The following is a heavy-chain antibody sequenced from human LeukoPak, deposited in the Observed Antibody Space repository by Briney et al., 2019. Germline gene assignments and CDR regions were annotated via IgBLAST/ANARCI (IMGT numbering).Heavy chain of an antibody. J-gene: IGHJ5*02. CDR3: ARDYYMLRGLHWFDP. Sequence: SKTLSLTCTVSGGSISSGDYYWSWIRQPPGKGLEWVGYIYYSGSTYYNPSLKSRLTISVDTSKNQFSLKLSSVTAADTAVYYCARDYYMLRGLHWFDPWGQGTLVTVSS. D-gene: IGHD3-10*01. V-gene: IGHV4-30-4*08. CDR2: IYYSGST. CDR1: GGSISSGDYY.